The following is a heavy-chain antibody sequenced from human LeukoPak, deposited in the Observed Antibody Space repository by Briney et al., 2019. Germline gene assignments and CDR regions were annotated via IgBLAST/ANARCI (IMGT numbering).Heavy chain of an antibody. CDR2: ISGSGGST. CDR3: AKDPEDSSLSDFAY. D-gene: IGHD6-6*01. V-gene: IGHV3-23*01. Sequence: GGSLRLSWAASGFTFSSHAMSWVRQAPWKGLEWVSAISGSGGSTYYADSVKGRFTISRDNPKNTLYLQMNSMRAEDTAVYYCAKDPEDSSLSDFAYWGQGTLVTVSS. J-gene: IGHJ4*02. CDR1: GFTFSSHA.